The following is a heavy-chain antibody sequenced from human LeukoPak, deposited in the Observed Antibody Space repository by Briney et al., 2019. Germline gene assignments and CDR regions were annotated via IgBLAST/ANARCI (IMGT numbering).Heavy chain of an antibody. V-gene: IGHV3-23*01. CDR3: ARDIVVEVAAAAAFDI. CDR1: GFTFSSYA. J-gene: IGHJ3*02. CDR2: ISGSGGST. D-gene: IGHD2-15*01. Sequence: GGSLRLSCAASGFTFSSYAMSWVRQAPGKGLEWVSAISGSGGSTYYADSVKGRFTISRDNSKNTLYLQMNSLRAEDTAVYYCARDIVVEVAAAAAFDIWGQGTMVTVSS.